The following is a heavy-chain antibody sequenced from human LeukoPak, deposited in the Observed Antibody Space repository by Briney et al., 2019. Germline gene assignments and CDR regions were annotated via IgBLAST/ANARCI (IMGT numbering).Heavy chain of an antibody. V-gene: IGHV3-48*03. CDR1: GFTFSSYE. D-gene: IGHD3-3*01. Sequence: GGSLRLSCAASGFTFSSYEMNWVRQAPGKGLEWVSYISSSGSTIYYADSVKGRFTISRDNAKNSLYLQMNSLRAEDTAVYYCAINPDYDFWSGYSPIDIWGQGTMVTVSS. CDR3: AINPDYDFWSGYSPIDI. J-gene: IGHJ3*02. CDR2: ISSSGSTI.